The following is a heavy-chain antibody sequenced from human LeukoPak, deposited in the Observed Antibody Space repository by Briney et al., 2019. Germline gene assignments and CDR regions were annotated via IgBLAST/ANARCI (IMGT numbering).Heavy chain of an antibody. V-gene: IGHV3-30*18. CDR2: ILYEGVIE. CDR3: AKEGTPQVSTWYDL. Sequence: GGSLRLSCAASGVTLSPYGMHWVRQAPGKGLEWVAVILYEGVIEHYADSVKGRFIISRDNPRNTLYLQTNILRTEDTAVYYCAKEGTPQVSTWYDLWGQGTQVIVSS. J-gene: IGHJ5*02. CDR1: GVTLSPYG. D-gene: IGHD3-10*01.